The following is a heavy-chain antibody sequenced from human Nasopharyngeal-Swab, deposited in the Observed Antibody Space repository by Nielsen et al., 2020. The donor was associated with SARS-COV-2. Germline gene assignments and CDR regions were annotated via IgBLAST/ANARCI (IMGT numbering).Heavy chain of an antibody. CDR1: GFYFWTHA. D-gene: IGHD4-17*01. Sequence: GGSLRLSCAASGFYFWTHALHWVRQAPGKGLEWVAIISFDGSKAYYADSVKGRFTVSRDNSESTMFLQTSSLRPEDSAVYYCAREERGTATTLFDYWGQGTLVTVSS. CDR3: AREERGTATTLFDY. J-gene: IGHJ4*02. CDR2: ISFDGSKA. V-gene: IGHV3-30*04.